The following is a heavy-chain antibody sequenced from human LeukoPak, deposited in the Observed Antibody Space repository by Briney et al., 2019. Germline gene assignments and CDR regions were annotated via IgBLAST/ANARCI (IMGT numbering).Heavy chain of an antibody. D-gene: IGHD1-26*01. CDR2: ILYDGDNK. CDR3: AKDSAGASYMDV. V-gene: IGHV3-30*18. CDR1: GFSFSSYG. Sequence: GGSLRLSCAASGFSFSSYGMHWVRQAPGKGLEWVAGILYDGDNKYYADSVKGRFTISRDNSKNTLYLQMNSLRAEDTAVYYCAKDSAGASYMDVWGKGTTVTVSS. J-gene: IGHJ6*04.